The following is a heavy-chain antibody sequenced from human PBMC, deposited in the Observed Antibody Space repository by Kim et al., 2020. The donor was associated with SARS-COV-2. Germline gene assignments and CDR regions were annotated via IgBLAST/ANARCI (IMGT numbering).Heavy chain of an antibody. J-gene: IGHJ4*02. CDR3: AKDRGSGVGMRVDY. D-gene: IGHD2-15*01. Sequence: GGSLRLSCAASGFTFSSYGMHWVRQAPGKGLEWVAVISYDGSNKYYADSVKGRFTISRDNSKNTLYLQMNSLRAEDTAVYYCAKDRGSGVGMRVDYWGQGTLVTVSS. V-gene: IGHV3-30*18. CDR2: ISYDGSNK. CDR1: GFTFSSYG.